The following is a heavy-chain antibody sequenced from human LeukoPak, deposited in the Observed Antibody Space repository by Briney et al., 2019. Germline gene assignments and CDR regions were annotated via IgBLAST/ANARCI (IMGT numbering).Heavy chain of an antibody. V-gene: IGHV3-74*01. Sequence: GGSLRLSCAASGFTFRSYEMNWVRQAPGKGLVCVSRINSDGSSTTYADSVKGRFTISRDNAKNTLYLQMNSLRAEDTAMYYCVRQYSYDSSGYYPWDYWGQGTLVTVSS. CDR3: VRQYSYDSSGYYPWDY. D-gene: IGHD3-22*01. CDR1: GFTFRSYE. J-gene: IGHJ4*02. CDR2: INSDGSST.